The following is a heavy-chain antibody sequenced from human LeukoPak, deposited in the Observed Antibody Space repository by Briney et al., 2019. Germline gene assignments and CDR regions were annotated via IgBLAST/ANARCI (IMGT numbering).Heavy chain of an antibody. Sequence: PSETLSLTCTVSGGSISSSSYYWGWIRQPPGKGLEWIGCIYYSGSTYYNPSLKSRVTISVDTSKNQFSLKLSSVTAADTAVYYCARLSGDGGKDYWGQGTLVTVSS. D-gene: IGHD4-23*01. V-gene: IGHV4-39*01. CDR3: ARLSGDGGKDY. CDR1: GGSISSSSYY. CDR2: IYYSGST. J-gene: IGHJ4*02.